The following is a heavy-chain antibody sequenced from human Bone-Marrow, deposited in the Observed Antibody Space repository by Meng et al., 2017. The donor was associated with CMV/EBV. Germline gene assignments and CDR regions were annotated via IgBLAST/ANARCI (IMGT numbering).Heavy chain of an antibody. CDR2: IYPGDSDT. D-gene: IGHD6-13*01. Sequence: GESQMISCKGSGNSFTSYWIGWVRQMPGKGLEWMGIIYPGDSDTRYSPSFQGQVTIAADKSISTAYLQWSSLKASDNDMYYCARLYNSSWGVDYWGQGTMVTVSS. V-gene: IGHV5-51*01. CDR1: GNSFTSYW. CDR3: ARLYNSSWGVDY. J-gene: IGHJ4*02.